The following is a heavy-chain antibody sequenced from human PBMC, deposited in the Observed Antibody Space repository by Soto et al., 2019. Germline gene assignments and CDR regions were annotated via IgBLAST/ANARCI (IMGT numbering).Heavy chain of an antibody. CDR3: SKVVVAATPSYDYYYYMDV. Sequence: SETLSLTCTVSGGSISSYYWSWIRQPPGKGLEWIGYIYCSGSTNFNPTLKSRVTKSVDTSKNQFSLKLSSVTAADTAVYYCSKVVVAATPSYDYYYYMDVWGKGTTVTVSS. CDR1: GGSISSYY. CDR2: IYCSGST. D-gene: IGHD2-15*01. J-gene: IGHJ6*03. V-gene: IGHV4-59*01.